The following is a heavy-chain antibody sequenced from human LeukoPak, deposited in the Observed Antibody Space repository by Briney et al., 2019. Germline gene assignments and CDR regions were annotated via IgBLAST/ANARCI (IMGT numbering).Heavy chain of an antibody. D-gene: IGHD2/OR15-2a*01. J-gene: IGHJ6*02. V-gene: IGHV3-33*08. CDR2: IWYDGSNK. CDR3: ARAEYCYYCGMDV. CDR1: GFTFSSYS. Sequence: GGSLRLSCAASGFTFSSYSMNWVRQAPGKGLEWVAVIWYDGSNKYYADSVKGRFTISRDNSKNTLYLQMNSLRAEDTAVYYCARAEYCYYCGMDVWGQGTTVTVSS.